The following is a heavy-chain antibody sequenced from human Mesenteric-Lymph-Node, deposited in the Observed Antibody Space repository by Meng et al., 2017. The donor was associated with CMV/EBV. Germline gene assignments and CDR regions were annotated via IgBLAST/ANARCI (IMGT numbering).Heavy chain of an antibody. D-gene: IGHD6-13*01. V-gene: IGHV3-7*01. CDR3: ARVRGGLSSSWYYFDY. CDR2: IKQDGSET. J-gene: IGHJ4*02. Sequence: GGSLRLSCAASGFTFSDHYMDWVRQAPGKGLEWVANIKQDGSETYYVDSVKGRFSISRDNAKDSLYLQMNSLRAEDTAVYYCARVRGGLSSSWYYFDYWGQGTLVTVSS. CDR1: GFTFSDHY.